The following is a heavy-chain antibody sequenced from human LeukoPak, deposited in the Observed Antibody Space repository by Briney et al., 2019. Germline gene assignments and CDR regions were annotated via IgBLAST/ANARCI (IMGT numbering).Heavy chain of an antibody. V-gene: IGHV1-69*04. Sequence: ASVKVSCKASGGTFSSYAISWVRQAPGQGLEWMGRIIPILGIANYAQKFQGRVTITADKSTSTAYMELSSLRSEDTAVYYCARETTVTPFDIWGQGTMVTVSS. CDR2: IIPILGIA. CDR1: GGTFSSYA. D-gene: IGHD4-17*01. J-gene: IGHJ3*02. CDR3: ARETTVTPFDI.